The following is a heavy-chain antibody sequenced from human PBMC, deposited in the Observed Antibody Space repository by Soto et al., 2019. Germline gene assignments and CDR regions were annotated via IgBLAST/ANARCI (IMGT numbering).Heavy chain of an antibody. J-gene: IGHJ4*02. Sequence: SETLSLTCAVYGGSFSGYYWSWIRQPPGKGLEWIGEINHRGSTKYNPSLKSRVTISVDTSKNQFSLKLSSVTAADTAVYYCARVGDGSYSGSDYWGQGTLVTAPQ. CDR1: GGSFSGYY. CDR3: ARVGDGSYSGSDY. D-gene: IGHD1-26*01. V-gene: IGHV4-34*01. CDR2: INHRGST.